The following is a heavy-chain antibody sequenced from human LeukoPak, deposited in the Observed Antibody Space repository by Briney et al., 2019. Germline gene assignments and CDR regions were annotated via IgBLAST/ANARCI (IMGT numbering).Heavy chain of an antibody. D-gene: IGHD3-22*01. CDR3: ARLSDSSGDKDY. Sequence: SETLSLTCTVSGVSMNSGSFYWSWIRQSAGKGLEWIGYIYYSGSTNYNPSLKSRVTISVDTSKNHFSLKLSSMTAADTAVYYCARLSDSSGDKDYWGQGTLVTVSS. V-gene: IGHV4-61*10. J-gene: IGHJ4*02. CDR1: GVSMNSGSFY. CDR2: IYYSGST.